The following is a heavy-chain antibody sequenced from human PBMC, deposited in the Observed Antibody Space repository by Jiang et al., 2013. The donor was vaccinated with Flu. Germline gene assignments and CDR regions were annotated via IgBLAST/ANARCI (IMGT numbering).Heavy chain of an antibody. CDR1: GFTFSSYA. Sequence: QLLESGGGLVQPGGSLRLSCAASGFTFSSYAMSWVRQAPGKGLEWVSAISGSGGTTYYADSVKGRFTISRDNSKNTLYLQMNSLRAEDTAVYYCAKGLDVGGGYADYWGQGTLVTVSS. D-gene: IGHD3-22*01. J-gene: IGHJ4*02. CDR3: AKGLDVGGGYADY. V-gene: IGHV3-23*01. CDR2: ISGSGGTT.